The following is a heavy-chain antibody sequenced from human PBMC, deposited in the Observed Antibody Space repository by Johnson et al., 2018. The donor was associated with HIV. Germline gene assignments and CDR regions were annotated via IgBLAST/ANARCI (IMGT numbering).Heavy chain of an antibody. J-gene: IGHJ3*01. CDR3: ASEVEYSILGGV. CDR2: ISSRCNTI. D-gene: IGHD6-6*01. Sequence: QVQLVESGGGVVQPGRSLRLSCAASGFTFSDYYMTWIRPAPGKGLAWVSYISSRCNTIYSADSVKRRFTISRDNAKNSLYLQMNNLRVEDTAVYYCASEVEYSILGGVWGQGTMVTVSS. V-gene: IGHV3-11*04. CDR1: GFTFSDYY.